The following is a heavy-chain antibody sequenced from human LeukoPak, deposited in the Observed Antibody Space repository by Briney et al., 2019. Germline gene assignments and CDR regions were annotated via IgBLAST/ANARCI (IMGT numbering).Heavy chain of an antibody. J-gene: IGHJ3*02. CDR3: ATYDAFDI. CDR1: GFTFSRYA. V-gene: IGHV3-23*01. CDR2: MPDSGSGT. Sequence: GGSLRLSCSASGFTFSRYAMSWVRQAPGKGPEWVSGMPDSGSGTYYADSVKGRFTISRDNAKNSLYLQMNSLRDEDTAVYYCATYDAFDIWGQGTMVTVSS.